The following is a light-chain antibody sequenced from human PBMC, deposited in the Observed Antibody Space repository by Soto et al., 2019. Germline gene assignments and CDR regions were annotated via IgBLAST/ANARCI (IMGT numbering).Light chain of an antibody. CDR2: SNN. CDR1: SSNIGRNP. Sequence: QCVLTQPPSASGTPGQRVTISCSGSSSNIGRNPVNWYQQLPGTAPKLLIYSNNQRPSGVPDRFSGSKSGTSASLAISGLQTEDETDYYCAAWDDSLTAAVFGGGTKLTVL. V-gene: IGLV1-44*01. J-gene: IGLJ3*02. CDR3: AAWDDSLTAAV.